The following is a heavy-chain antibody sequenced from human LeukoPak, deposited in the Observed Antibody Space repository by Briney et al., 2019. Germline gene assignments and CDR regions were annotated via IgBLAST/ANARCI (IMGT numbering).Heavy chain of an antibody. CDR3: ARDHGWVGAVAGYFDY. J-gene: IGHJ4*02. D-gene: IGHD6-19*01. Sequence: ASVKVPCKASGGTFSSYAISWVRQAPGQGLEWMGRIIPIFGTANYAQKFQGRVTITADKSTSTAYMELSSLRSEDTAVYYCARDHGWVGAVAGYFDYWGQGTLVTVSS. V-gene: IGHV1-69*06. CDR2: IIPIFGTA. CDR1: GGTFSSYA.